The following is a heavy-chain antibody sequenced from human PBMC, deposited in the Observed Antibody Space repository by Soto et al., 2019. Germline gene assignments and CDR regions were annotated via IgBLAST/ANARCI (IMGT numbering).Heavy chain of an antibody. V-gene: IGHV1-69*12. CDR3: ASHYDSSGYYYRGLDY. Sequence: QVQLVQSGAEVKKPGSSVKVSCKASGGTFSSYAISWVRQAPGQGLEWMGGIIPIFGTADYVQRFKGRVTITADESTSTGNMELSSLRPDDTAVYYCASHYDSSGYYYRGLDYWGQGTLGTVSS. CDR1: GGTFSSYA. CDR2: IIPIFGTA. D-gene: IGHD3-22*01. J-gene: IGHJ4*02.